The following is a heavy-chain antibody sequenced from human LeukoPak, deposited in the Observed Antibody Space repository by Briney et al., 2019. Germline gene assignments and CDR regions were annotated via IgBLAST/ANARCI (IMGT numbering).Heavy chain of an antibody. CDR3: ARGYGNYGYAFDI. V-gene: IGHV3-21*01. CDR2: ISSSSIYI. Sequence: PGGSLRLSCAASGFTLSAHGMNWVRQAPGKGLEWVSSISSSSIYIYYGDSVKGRFTISRDNARNSLYLQMNSLRAEDTAVYYCARGYGNYGYAFDIWGQGTMVTVSS. D-gene: IGHD4-11*01. J-gene: IGHJ3*02. CDR1: GFTLSAHG.